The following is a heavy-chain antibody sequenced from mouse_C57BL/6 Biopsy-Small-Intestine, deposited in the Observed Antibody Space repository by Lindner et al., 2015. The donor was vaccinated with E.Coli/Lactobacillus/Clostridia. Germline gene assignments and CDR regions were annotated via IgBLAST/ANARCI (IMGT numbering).Heavy chain of an antibody. CDR3: ARGTNWDFLFDY. V-gene: IGHV1-81*01. D-gene: IGHD4-1*01. CDR1: GDTFNNFV. Sequence: SVKVSCKASGDTFNNFVISWVRQAPGQGLEWIGRIIPILDKANYAQKFEGRVTITADKSTATAYMEVSSLRSEDTAVYFCARGTNWDFLFDYWGQGTLVTVSS. CDR2: IIPILDKA. J-gene: IGHJ4*01.